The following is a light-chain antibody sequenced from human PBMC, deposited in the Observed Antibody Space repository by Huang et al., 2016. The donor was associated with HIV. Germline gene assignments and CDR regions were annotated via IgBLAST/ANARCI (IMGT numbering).Light chain of an antibody. Sequence: DIQMTQSAFTLSASVGDRVTITCRASQTISNWLAWYQQKPGKAPNLLIYKASTLESGVPSRFSGSGSGTEFTLTISSLQPDDFATYYCHHYNSYSGAFGQGTKVEIK. J-gene: IGKJ1*01. CDR3: HHYNSYSGA. CDR1: QTISNW. CDR2: KAS. V-gene: IGKV1-5*03.